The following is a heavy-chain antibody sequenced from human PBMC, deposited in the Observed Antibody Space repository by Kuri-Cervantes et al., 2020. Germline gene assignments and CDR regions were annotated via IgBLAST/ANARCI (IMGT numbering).Heavy chain of an antibody. CDR3: AHGPIWEGFDY. Sequence: SGATLVKPTQTLTLTCTFSGFSLSTSGMCVSWIRQPPGKALEWLARIEWDDDKYYSTSLKTRLTIFKDNTKNQVVLTMTNMDPVDTATYYFAHGPIWEGFDYWGQGTLVTVSS. CDR1: GFSLSTSGMC. J-gene: IGHJ4*02. D-gene: IGHD1-26*01. V-gene: IGHV2-70*12. CDR2: IEWDDDK.